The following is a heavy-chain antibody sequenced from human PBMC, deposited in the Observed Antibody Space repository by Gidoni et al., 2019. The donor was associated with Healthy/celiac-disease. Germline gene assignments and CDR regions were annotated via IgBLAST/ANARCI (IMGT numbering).Heavy chain of an antibody. V-gene: IGHV3-30-3*01. Sequence: QVQLVAYGGGVVQPGRSLSLSCAASGFTFSSYAMHWVRQAPGKGLEWVAVISYDGSNKYYADSVKGRFTISRDNSKNTLYLQMNSLRAEDTAVYYCARSRDGYNTFDYWGQGTLVTVSS. CDR1: GFTFSSYA. J-gene: IGHJ4*02. CDR2: ISYDGSNK. CDR3: ARSRDGYNTFDY. D-gene: IGHD5-12*01.